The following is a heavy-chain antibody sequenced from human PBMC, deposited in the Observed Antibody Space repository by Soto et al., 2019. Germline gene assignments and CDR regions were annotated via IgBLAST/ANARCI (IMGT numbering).Heavy chain of an antibody. V-gene: IGHV1-18*01. CDR3: ASGSDGDY. CDR2: ISTYNGNT. D-gene: IGHD1-26*01. CDR1: GYTFTSYG. J-gene: IGHJ4*02. Sequence: QVQLVQSGAEVKKPGASVKVSCKASGYTFTSYGISWVRQAPGHGLEWMGWISTYNGNTNYAQKLQGSVNMTTDTSATKAYMELRRLRSDDTTVYYCASGSDGDYWGQGTLVTVSS.